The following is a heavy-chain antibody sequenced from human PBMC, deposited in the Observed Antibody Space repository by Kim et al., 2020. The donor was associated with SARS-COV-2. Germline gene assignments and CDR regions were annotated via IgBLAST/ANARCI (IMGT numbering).Heavy chain of an antibody. CDR2: INHSGST. D-gene: IGHD2-21*01. CDR1: GGSFSGYY. CDR3: ARGRAYCGGDCYSLYYYGMDV. J-gene: IGHJ6*02. Sequence: SETLSLTCAVYGGSFSGYYWSWIRQPPGKGLEWIGEINHSGSTNYNPSLKSRVTISVDTSKNQFSLKLSSVTAADTAVYYCARGRAYCGGDCYSLYYYGMDVWGQGTTVTVSS. V-gene: IGHV4-34*01.